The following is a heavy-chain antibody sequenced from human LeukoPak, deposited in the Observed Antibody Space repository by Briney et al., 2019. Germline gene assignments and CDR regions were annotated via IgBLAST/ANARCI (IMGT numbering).Heavy chain of an antibody. CDR2: ISGSGGST. J-gene: IGHJ5*02. Sequence: PGGTLRLSCAASGFTFSSYGMSWVRQAPGKGLEWGSAISGSGGSTYYADSVKCRFTISRYNSKNTLYLQMNSLSAEDTAVYYCALGSIAVAHNWFDPWGQGTLVTVSS. CDR1: GFTFSSYG. CDR3: ALGSIAVAHNWFDP. V-gene: IGHV3-23*01. D-gene: IGHD6-19*01.